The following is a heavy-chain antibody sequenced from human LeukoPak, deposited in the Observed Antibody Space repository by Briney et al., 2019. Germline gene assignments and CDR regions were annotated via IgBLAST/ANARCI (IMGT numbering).Heavy chain of an antibody. J-gene: IGHJ6*03. Sequence: PSETLSLTCAVYGGSFSGYYWSWIRQPPGKGLEWIGEINHSGSTNYNPSLKSRVTISVDTSKNQFSLKLSSVTAADTAVYYCARGLRYFDWSSGGYYYMDVWGKGTTVTVSS. D-gene: IGHD3-9*01. CDR3: ARGLRYFDWSSGGYYYMDV. CDR1: GGSFSGYY. V-gene: IGHV4-34*01. CDR2: INHSGST.